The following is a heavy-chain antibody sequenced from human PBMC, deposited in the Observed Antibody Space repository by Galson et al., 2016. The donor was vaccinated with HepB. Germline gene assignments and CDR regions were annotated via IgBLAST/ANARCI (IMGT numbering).Heavy chain of an antibody. CDR2: TYYRSKWYN. CDR1: GDSVSSNSAA. D-gene: IGHD2/OR15-2a*01. Sequence: CAISGDSVSSNSAAWTWIRQSPLRGLEWLGRTYYRSKWYNDYAVSVKSRISIHPDTSKNQFSLQLHSVTPEDTAVYYCARVRCSTFRCQNWFDPWGQGTLVTVSS. CDR3: ARVRCSTFRCQNWFDP. V-gene: IGHV6-1*01. J-gene: IGHJ5*02.